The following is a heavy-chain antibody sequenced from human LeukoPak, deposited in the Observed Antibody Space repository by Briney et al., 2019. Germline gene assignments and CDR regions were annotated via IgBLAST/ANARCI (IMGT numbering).Heavy chain of an antibody. Sequence: GGSLRLSCAASGFTFSSYGMHWVRQAPGKGLEWVAVIWYDGSNKYYADSVKGRFTISRDNSKNTLYLQMNSLRAEDTAVYYCAKDRGSYYAEYFQHWGQGTLVTVSS. CDR2: IWYDGSNK. CDR1: GFTFSSYG. J-gene: IGHJ1*01. CDR3: AKDRGSYYAEYFQH. V-gene: IGHV3-33*06. D-gene: IGHD1-26*01.